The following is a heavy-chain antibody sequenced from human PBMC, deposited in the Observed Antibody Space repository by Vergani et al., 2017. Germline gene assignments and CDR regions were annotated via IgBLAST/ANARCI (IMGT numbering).Heavy chain of an antibody. CDR2: ISAYNGNT. V-gene: IGHV1-18*04. CDR3: ARDRMYYDYVWGSYRPYFDY. Sequence: QVQLVQSGAEVKKPGASVKVSCKASGYTFTSYGISWVRQAPGQGLEWMGWISAYNGNTNYAQKLQGRVTMTTDTSTSTAYMELRSLRSDDTAVYYCARDRMYYDYVWGSYRPYFDYWGQGTLVTVSS. J-gene: IGHJ4*02. D-gene: IGHD3-16*02. CDR1: GYTFTSYG.